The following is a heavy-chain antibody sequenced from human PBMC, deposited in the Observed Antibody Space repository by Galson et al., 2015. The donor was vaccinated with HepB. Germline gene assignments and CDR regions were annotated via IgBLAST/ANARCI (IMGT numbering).Heavy chain of an antibody. J-gene: IGHJ6*02. D-gene: IGHD3-16*01. CDR3: ARGVGVHGMDV. CDR1: GFTFSSYS. Sequence: SLRLSCAASGFTFSSYSMNWVRQAPGKGLEWVSSISSSSSYIYYADSVKGRLTISRDNAKNSLYLQMNSLRAEDTAVYYCARGVGVHGMDVWGQGTTVTVSS. CDR2: ISSSSSYI. V-gene: IGHV3-21*01.